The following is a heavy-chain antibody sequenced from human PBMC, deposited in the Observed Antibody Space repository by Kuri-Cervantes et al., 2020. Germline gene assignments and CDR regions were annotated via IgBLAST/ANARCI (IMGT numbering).Heavy chain of an antibody. Sequence: GGSLRLSCAASGFTFSSYAMHWVRQAPGKGLEYVSAISSNGGSTYYANSVKGRFTISRDNAKNSLYLQMNSLETEDTAVYHCATLPFISGWTYPGFDFWGQGTLVTVSS. D-gene: IGHD6-25*01. CDR1: GFTFSSYA. CDR2: ISSNGGST. J-gene: IGHJ4*02. V-gene: IGHV3-64*01. CDR3: ATLPFISGWTYPGFDF.